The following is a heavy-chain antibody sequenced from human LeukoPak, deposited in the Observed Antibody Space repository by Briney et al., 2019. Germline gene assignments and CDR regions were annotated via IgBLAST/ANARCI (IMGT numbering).Heavy chain of an antibody. Sequence: SGGSLRLSCAASGFTFSSYAMSWVRQAPGKGLEWASAISGSGGSTYYADSVKGRFTISRDNSKNTLYLQMNSLRAEDTAVYYCAKETYYYDSSGYSITKYYFDYWGQGTLVTVSS. CDR2: ISGSGGST. J-gene: IGHJ4*02. V-gene: IGHV3-23*01. CDR3: AKETYYYDSSGYSITKYYFDY. D-gene: IGHD3-22*01. CDR1: GFTFSSYA.